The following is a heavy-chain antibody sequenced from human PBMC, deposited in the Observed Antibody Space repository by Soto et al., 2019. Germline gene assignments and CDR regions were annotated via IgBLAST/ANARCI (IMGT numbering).Heavy chain of an antibody. Sequence: ASVKVSCKASGGTFSSYTISWVRQAPGQGLEWMGWISTHNGDTKYARNLQGRLIMTTDTSTTTAYMELTSLRSDDTAVYYCAREYCISTSCYGSDFWGRGTLVTVSS. CDR2: ISTHNGDT. V-gene: IGHV1-18*01. CDR3: AREYCISTSCYGSDF. CDR1: GGTFSSYT. D-gene: IGHD2-2*01. J-gene: IGHJ4*02.